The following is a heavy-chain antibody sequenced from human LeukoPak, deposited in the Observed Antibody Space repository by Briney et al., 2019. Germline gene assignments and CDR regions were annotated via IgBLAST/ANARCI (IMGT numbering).Heavy chain of an antibody. J-gene: IGHJ4*02. CDR3: AKARPYSSAPGQRTYFDY. D-gene: IGHD6-19*01. Sequence: PGGSLRLSCAASGFTFSSYAMSWVRQAPGKGLEWVSAISGSGGSTYYADSVKGRFTISRDNSKNTLYLQMNSLRAEDTAVYYCAKARPYSSAPGQRTYFDYWGQGTLVTVSS. V-gene: IGHV3-23*01. CDR2: ISGSGGST. CDR1: GFTFSSYA.